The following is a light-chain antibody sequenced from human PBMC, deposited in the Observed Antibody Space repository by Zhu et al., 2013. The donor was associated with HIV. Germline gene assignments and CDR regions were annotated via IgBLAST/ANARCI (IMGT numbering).Light chain of an antibody. Sequence: DIQMTQSPSSLSASLGDRVTITCRASQDISNYLAWYQQKPGQVPNLLIHAASILHSGVPSRFTGSGSGTEFTLTIDSLQPDDFATYYCQQYDSYSYSFGQGTKLEIK. CDR3: QQYDSYSYS. CDR2: AAS. V-gene: IGKV1-27*01. J-gene: IGKJ2*03. CDR1: QDISNY.